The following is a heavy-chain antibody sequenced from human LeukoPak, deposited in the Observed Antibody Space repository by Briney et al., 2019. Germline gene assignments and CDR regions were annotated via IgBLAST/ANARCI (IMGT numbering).Heavy chain of an antibody. CDR3: ARLAGAVAGTAHFDY. CDR1: GGSISSSSYY. J-gene: IGHJ4*02. CDR2: IYYSGST. V-gene: IGHV4-39*01. D-gene: IGHD6-19*01. Sequence: SETLSLTCTVSGGSISSSSYYWGWIRQPPGKGLEWIGSIYYSGSTYYNPSLKSRVTISVDTSKNQFSLKLSSVTAADTAVYYCARLAGAVAGTAHFDYWGQGTLVTVSS.